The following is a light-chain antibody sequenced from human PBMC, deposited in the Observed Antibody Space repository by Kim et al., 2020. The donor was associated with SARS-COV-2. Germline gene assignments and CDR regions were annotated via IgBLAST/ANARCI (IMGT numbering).Light chain of an antibody. CDR1: NIGSKG. Sequence: APGKAARIPCGGNNIGSKGVHWYQQKPGQAPVLVIYYDSDRPSGIPERFSGSNSGNTATLTISRVEAGDEADYYCQVWDSSSDHVVFGGGTQLTVL. CDR2: YDS. CDR3: QVWDSSSDHVV. V-gene: IGLV3-21*04. J-gene: IGLJ2*01.